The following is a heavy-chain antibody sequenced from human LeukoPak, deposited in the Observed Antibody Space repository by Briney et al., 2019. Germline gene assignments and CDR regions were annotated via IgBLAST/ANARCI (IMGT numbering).Heavy chain of an antibody. J-gene: IGHJ6*03. CDR2: IIPIFGTA. V-gene: IGHV1-69*01. Sequence: SVKVSCKASGGTFSSYAISWVRQAPGQGLEWMGGIIPIFGTANYAQKFQGRVTITADESTSTAYMELSSLRSEDTAVYYCASRDYDYVWGMYYYYYYMDVWGKGTTVTASS. D-gene: IGHD3-16*01. CDR1: GGTFSSYA. CDR3: ASRDYDYVWGMYYYYYYMDV.